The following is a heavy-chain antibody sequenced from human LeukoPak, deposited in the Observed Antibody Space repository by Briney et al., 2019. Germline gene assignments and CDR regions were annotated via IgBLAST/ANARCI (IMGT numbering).Heavy chain of an antibody. CDR1: GYTFTSYG. CDR2: ISAYNGNT. Sequence: ASVKVSCKASGYTFTSYGISWVRQAPGQGLEWMGWISAYNGNTNYAQKLQGRVTMTTDTSTSTACMELRSLRSDDTAVYYCARYTAMGHFDYWGQGTLVTVSS. V-gene: IGHV1-18*01. D-gene: IGHD5-18*01. CDR3: ARYTAMGHFDY. J-gene: IGHJ4*02.